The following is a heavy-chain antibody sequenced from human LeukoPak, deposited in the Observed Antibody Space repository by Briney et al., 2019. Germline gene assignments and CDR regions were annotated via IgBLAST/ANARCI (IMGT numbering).Heavy chain of an antibody. J-gene: IGHJ4*02. V-gene: IGHV3-23*01. CDR1: GFNSNDYV. CDR3: ATEVVY. CDR2: ISGSGRSL. Sequence: PGGSLRLSCAASGFNSNDYVMSWVRQAPGKGLEWVSSISGSGRSLYYADSIKGRFNISRDNSKRILYLQMDSLRAEDTAIYYCATEVVYWGQGALVTVAS.